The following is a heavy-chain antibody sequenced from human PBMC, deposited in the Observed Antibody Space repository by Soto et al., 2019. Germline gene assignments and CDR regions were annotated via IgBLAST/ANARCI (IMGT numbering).Heavy chain of an antibody. Sequence: GESLKISCQTSGYTFSSNWIGWARQMPGKGLEWMGIIYPGDSETRYSPSFQGQVTISADRSFSTAYLQWTSLQATDTAMYYCARLLDSWGEPQYFDSWGQGTLVTVSS. D-gene: IGHD3-16*01. V-gene: IGHV5-51*01. CDR1: GYTFSSNW. CDR3: ARLLDSWGEPQYFDS. J-gene: IGHJ4*02. CDR2: IYPGDSET.